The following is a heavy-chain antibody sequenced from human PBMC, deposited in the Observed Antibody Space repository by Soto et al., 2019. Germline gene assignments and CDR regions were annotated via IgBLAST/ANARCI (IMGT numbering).Heavy chain of an antibody. CDR1: GDSMSSYY. Sequence: QVQLQESGPGLVKPSETLSLTCTVSGDSMSSYYWSWIRQSPGKGLEWIGSIYYSGSTDYNPSLKSRVTISVDTSKNQFSLKLSSVTAADTAVYYCARDLSGYGRFDNWGQGTLVTVSS. CDR3: ARDLSGYGRFDN. J-gene: IGHJ4*02. D-gene: IGHD5-12*01. V-gene: IGHV4-59*01. CDR2: IYYSGST.